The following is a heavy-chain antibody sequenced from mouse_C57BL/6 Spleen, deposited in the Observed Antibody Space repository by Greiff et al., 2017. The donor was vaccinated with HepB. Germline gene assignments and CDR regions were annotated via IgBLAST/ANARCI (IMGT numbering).Heavy chain of an antibody. Sequence: EVKLQESGPELVKPGASVKIPCKASGYTFPDYNMDWVKQSHGKSLEWIGDINPNNGGTIYNQKFKGKATLTVDKSSSTAYMELRSLTSEDTAVYYCARYGFYYYGSSYDYFDYWGQGTTLTVSS. CDR3: ARYGFYYYGSSYDYFDY. V-gene: IGHV1-18*01. D-gene: IGHD1-1*01. J-gene: IGHJ2*01. CDR1: GYTFPDYN. CDR2: INPNNGGT.